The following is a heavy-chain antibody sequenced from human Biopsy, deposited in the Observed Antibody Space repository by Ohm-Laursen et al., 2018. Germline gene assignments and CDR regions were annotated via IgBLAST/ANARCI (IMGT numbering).Heavy chain of an antibody. CDR1: GDTFSSYE. J-gene: IGHJ3*02. Sequence: ASVKVSCKAAGDTFSSYEINWFRQAPGEGLEWMGWITADEKNSAPKFQGRVTMTTDMSTSTAYMELRGLKSDDTAVYYCARVFGGAYYSYAFDIWGQGTLVIVSS. CDR2: ITADEK. V-gene: IGHV1-18*04. CDR3: ARVFGGAYYSYAFDI. D-gene: IGHD1-26*01.